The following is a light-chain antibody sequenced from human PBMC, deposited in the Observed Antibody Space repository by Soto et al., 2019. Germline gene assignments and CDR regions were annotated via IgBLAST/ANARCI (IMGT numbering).Light chain of an antibody. J-gene: IGLJ1*01. CDR1: SSDVGGYRY. V-gene: IGLV2-11*01. CDR2: DVS. Sequence: QSALTHPRSVSGSPGQSVTISCTGTSSDVGGYRYVSWYQQHPGKAPKLMISDVSKRPSGVPDRFSGSKFGNTASLTISGLQDADEADYYCCSYAGAFTYVFGSGTKLTVL. CDR3: CSYAGAFTYV.